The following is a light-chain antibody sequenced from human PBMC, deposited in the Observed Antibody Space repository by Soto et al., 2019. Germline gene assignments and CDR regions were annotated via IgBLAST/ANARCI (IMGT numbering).Light chain of an antibody. Sequence: QSVLTQPASVSGSPGQRITISCTGSSSDVGGYNYVSWYQQHPGKAPKLMIYEDSNRPSGVSNLFSGSKSGNTASLTISGLQEDDAADYYCSSYTSRSTRVFGGGTKLTVL. CDR2: EDS. V-gene: IGLV2-14*01. CDR1: SSDVGGYNY. CDR3: SSYTSRSTRV. J-gene: IGLJ3*02.